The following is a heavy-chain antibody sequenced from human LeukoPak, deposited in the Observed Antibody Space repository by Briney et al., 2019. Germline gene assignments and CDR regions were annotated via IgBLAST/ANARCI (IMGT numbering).Heavy chain of an antibody. CDR3: ARDSIYGSGDY. CDR1: GFTFSSYA. CDR2: ISYDGSNK. V-gene: IGHV3-30*14. Sequence: GGSLRLSCAASGFTFSSYAMHWVRQAPGKGLEWVAVISYDGSNKYYADSVKGRFTISRDNSKNTLYLQMNSLRAEDTAVYYCARDSIYGSGDYWGQGTLVTVSS. D-gene: IGHD3-10*01. J-gene: IGHJ4*02.